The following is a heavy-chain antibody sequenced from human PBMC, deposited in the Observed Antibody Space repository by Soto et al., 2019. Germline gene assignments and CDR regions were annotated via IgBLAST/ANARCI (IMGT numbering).Heavy chain of an antibody. CDR1: GFTVSSNY. Sequence: GGSLRLSCAASGFTVSSNYMSWVRQAPGKGLEWVSVIYSGGSTYYADSVKGRFTISRDNSKNTLYLQMNSLRAEDTAVYYCARGLTGSSSYFDYWGQGTLVTVSS. D-gene: IGHD6-6*01. J-gene: IGHJ4*02. CDR3: ARGLTGSSSYFDY. V-gene: IGHV3-53*01. CDR2: IYSGGST.